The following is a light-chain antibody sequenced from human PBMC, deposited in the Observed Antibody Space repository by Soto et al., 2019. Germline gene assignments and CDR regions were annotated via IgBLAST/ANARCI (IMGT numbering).Light chain of an antibody. Sequence: EVVLTQSPGTLSLSPGERVTLSCRASQSVASSYLAWYQQKPGRAPRLLFYSASSRATGIPDRFSGSGSGTDFTLTITRLEPEDFAVYYCQQYGGSLQTFGQGTKVEIK. CDR2: SAS. V-gene: IGKV3-20*01. CDR1: QSVASSY. CDR3: QQYGGSLQT. J-gene: IGKJ1*01.